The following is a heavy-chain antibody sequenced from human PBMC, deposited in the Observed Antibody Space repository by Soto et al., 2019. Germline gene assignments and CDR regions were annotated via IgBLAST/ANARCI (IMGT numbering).Heavy chain of an antibody. J-gene: IGHJ5*02. V-gene: IGHV1-18*01. Sequence: QVQLVQSGAEVKSPGASVKVSCKASGYTFSTYGISWVRQAPGLGLEWMGWISAYNGDTNYAQKFQGRVTMTTDTPASTAYMDLRSLGSDETAVYYCARDLIAVRPGWFDPWGQGTLVTVSS. D-gene: IGHD6-6*01. CDR1: GYTFSTYG. CDR3: ARDLIAVRPGWFDP. CDR2: ISAYNGDT.